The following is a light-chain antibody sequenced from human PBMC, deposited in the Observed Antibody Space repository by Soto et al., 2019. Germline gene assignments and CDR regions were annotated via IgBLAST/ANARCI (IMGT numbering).Light chain of an antibody. Sequence: EIVLTQSPGTLSLSPGERATISCRASQRVSSSYLAWYQQKTDQAPMLLIYGASSRATGIPDRFSGSGSGTDFTLTISRLEPEDFAVYYCQQYGSAPKTFGHVTKVEIK. CDR3: QQYGSAPKT. V-gene: IGKV3-20*01. CDR1: QRVSSSY. J-gene: IGKJ1*01. CDR2: GAS.